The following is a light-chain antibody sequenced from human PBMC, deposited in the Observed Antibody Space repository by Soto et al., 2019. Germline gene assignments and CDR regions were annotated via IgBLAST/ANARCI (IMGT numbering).Light chain of an antibody. Sequence: DIVLTQSPDTLSLSPGESDTLSCRASQSVTSNYLGWYQQKPGQPPRLLIYGSSKRATGIPDRFRGGGSGTDFTLTISRLEPEDFAVYYCQQYGSSPPITVGQGTRLEIK. CDR3: QQYGSSPPIT. CDR1: QSVTSNY. CDR2: GSS. J-gene: IGKJ5*01. V-gene: IGKV3-20*01.